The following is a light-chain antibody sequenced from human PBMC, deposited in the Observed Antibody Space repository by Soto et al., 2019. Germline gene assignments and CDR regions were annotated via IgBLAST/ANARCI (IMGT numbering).Light chain of an antibody. Sequence: EIVLTQSPGTLSLSPGERATLSCRASQSVSSSYLAGYQQKPGQAPRLLIYGASSRATGIPDRFRGSGSGTYFTLTISRREPEDFAVYYCQQYGSSGYTCGQGTKLEIK. CDR2: GAS. CDR3: QQYGSSGYT. CDR1: QSVSSSY. J-gene: IGKJ2*01. V-gene: IGKV3-20*01.